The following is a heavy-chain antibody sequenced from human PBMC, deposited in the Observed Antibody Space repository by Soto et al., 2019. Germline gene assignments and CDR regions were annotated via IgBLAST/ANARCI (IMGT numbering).Heavy chain of an antibody. V-gene: IGHV3-9*01. CDR3: AKQTGPN. CDR2: ISWNSNTI. CDR1: GFTFDNYA. J-gene: IGHJ4*02. Sequence: EVQLVESGGGLVQPGRSLRLSCAASGFTFDNYAMHWVRQAPGKGLEWVSGISWNSNTIAYADSVKGRFTISRDNAKNSLYLQMNSRRAEDTAFYYCAKQTGPNWGQGTLVTVSS.